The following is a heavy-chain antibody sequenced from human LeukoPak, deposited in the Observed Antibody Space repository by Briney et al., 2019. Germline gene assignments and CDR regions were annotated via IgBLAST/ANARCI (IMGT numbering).Heavy chain of an antibody. V-gene: IGHV3-64*01. Sequence: GGSLRLSCAASGFTFNSYVIHWVRQAPGKGLEYVSAISTNGGRTYYANSVKGRFTISRDNSKNTVHLQMGSLRAEDMAVYYCARDRVYGNYYYYGMDVWGQGTTVTVSS. D-gene: IGHD2-8*01. J-gene: IGHJ6*02. CDR3: ARDRVYGNYYYYGMDV. CDR2: ISTNGGRT. CDR1: GFTFNSYV.